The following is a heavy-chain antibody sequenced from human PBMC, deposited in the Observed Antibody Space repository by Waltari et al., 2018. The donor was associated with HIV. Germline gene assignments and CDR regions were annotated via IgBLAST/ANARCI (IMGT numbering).Heavy chain of an antibody. Sequence: QFVESGGGVVQPAKSMILSCAASGFFFHNYGMHWVRQVPGKGPEWVAVIWFDGTNKYYADSVKGRFTISRDNSKNTLYLQMNSLRAEDTAMYYCARDPCGYSRYPDYWGQGTLVTVSS. D-gene: IGHD2-15*01. J-gene: IGHJ4*02. CDR3: ARDPCGYSRYPDY. CDR1: GFFFHNYG. CDR2: IWFDGTNK. V-gene: IGHV3-33*01.